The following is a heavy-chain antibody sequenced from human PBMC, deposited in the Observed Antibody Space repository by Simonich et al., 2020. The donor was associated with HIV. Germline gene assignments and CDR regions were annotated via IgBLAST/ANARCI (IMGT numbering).Heavy chain of an antibody. CDR2: IKSDGTTT. J-gene: IGHJ3*01. Sequence: EVQLVESGGGLFQSGGSLRLSCVASGFTFSNYWMHWVRQAPGKGLEWFSRIKSDGTTTIYADSVKGRFIISRDNAKNTLYLQMNSLRTEDTAVYFCYGAFDVWGQGTMVTVSS. V-gene: IGHV3-74*01. D-gene: IGHD4-17*01. CDR1: GFTFSNYW. CDR3: YGAFDV.